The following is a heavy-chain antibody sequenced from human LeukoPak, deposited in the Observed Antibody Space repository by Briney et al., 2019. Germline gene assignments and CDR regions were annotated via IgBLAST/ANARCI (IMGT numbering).Heavy chain of an antibody. CDR1: GYTFTNSY. J-gene: IGHJ4*02. V-gene: IGHV1-46*01. D-gene: IGHD4/OR15-4a*01. CDR2: LNPHTGTT. Sequence: ASVKVSCRASGYTFTNSYLHWVRQAPGQGLEWMGILNPHTGTTTYAQKFRGRVTMTRDTSTSTAYMELTSLKFDDTAVYYCSRGTLWWGEYYFDSWGQGTLVTVSS. CDR3: SRGTLWWGEYYFDS.